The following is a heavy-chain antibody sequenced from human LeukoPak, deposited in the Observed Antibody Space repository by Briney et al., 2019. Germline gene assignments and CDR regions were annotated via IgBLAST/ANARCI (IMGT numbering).Heavy chain of an antibody. CDR3: ARIQLDIVANAFDI. D-gene: IGHD5-12*01. J-gene: IGHJ3*02. CDR2: IKQDGSEK. V-gene: IGHV3-7*01. CDR1: GFTFSSYW. Sequence: PGGSLRLSCAVSGFTFSSYWMSWVRQAPGKGLEWVANIKQDGSEKYYVDSVKGRFTISRDNAKNSLYLQMNSLRAEDTAVYYCARIQLDIVANAFDIWGQGTMVTVSS.